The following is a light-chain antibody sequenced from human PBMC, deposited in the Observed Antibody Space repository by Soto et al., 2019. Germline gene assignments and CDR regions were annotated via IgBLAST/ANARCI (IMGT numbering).Light chain of an antibody. Sequence: EIVLPQSPATLSLSPGERATLSCRASQSVRNYLAWYQQKPGQAPRLLIYDASNRATGIPARFSGSGSGTDFTLSINSLEPDDFAVYYCHQRNYWPGTFGQGTKLEIK. V-gene: IGKV3-11*01. J-gene: IGKJ2*01. CDR3: HQRNYWPGT. CDR2: DAS. CDR1: QSVRNY.